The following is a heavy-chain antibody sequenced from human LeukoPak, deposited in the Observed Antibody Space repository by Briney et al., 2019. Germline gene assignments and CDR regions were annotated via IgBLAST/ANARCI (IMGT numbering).Heavy chain of an antibody. CDR3: ARGELVFDY. Sequence: SETLSLTCAVSGGSISSGGYSWSWIRQPPGKGLEWIGYIYHSGSTYYNPSLKSRVTISVDRSKNQFSLKLSSVTAADTAVYYCARGELVFDYWGQGTLVTVSS. J-gene: IGHJ4*02. V-gene: IGHV4-30-2*01. CDR2: IYHSGST. D-gene: IGHD1-26*01. CDR1: GGSISSGGYS.